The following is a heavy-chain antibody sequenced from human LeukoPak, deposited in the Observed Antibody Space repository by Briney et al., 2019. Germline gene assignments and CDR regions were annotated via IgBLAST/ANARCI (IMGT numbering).Heavy chain of an antibody. D-gene: IGHD5-24*01. Sequence: GASVKVSCKASGGTFSSYAIIWVRQAPGQGLEWMGRIIPILGIANYAQKFQGRVTITADKSTSTAYMELSSLRSEDTAVYYCARDSKEMATIKMYYFDYWGQGTLVTVSS. CDR2: IIPILGIA. CDR1: GGTFSSYA. CDR3: ARDSKEMATIKMYYFDY. V-gene: IGHV1-69*04. J-gene: IGHJ4*02.